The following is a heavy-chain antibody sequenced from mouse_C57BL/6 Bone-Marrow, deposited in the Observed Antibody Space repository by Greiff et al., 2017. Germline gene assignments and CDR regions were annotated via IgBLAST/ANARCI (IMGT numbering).Heavy chain of an antibody. J-gene: IGHJ3*01. CDR2: INYDGSST. Sequence: DVKLQESEGGLVQPGSSMKLSCTASGFTFSDYYMAWVRQVPEKGLEWVANINYDGSSTYYLDSLKSRFIISRDNAKNILYLQMSSLKSEDTATYYCARGSPDSSGPFAYWGQGTLVTVSA. CDR1: GFTFSDYY. V-gene: IGHV5-16*01. CDR3: ARGSPDSSGPFAY. D-gene: IGHD3-2*02.